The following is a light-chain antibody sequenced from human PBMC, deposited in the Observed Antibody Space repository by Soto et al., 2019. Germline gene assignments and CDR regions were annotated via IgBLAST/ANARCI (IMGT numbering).Light chain of an antibody. CDR2: DPS. V-gene: IGKV1-33*01. J-gene: IGKJ4*01. CDR1: QDSSNY. CDR3: QQYDNPNLTVT. Sequence: DIQMTQSPSSLSASVGDRVTITCQASQDSSNYLNWYQQKPGKAPKLLIYDPSNLETGVPSRFSGSGSGTEFTSSISKLQPEDIATYYCQQYDNPNLTVTFGGGTKVEIK.